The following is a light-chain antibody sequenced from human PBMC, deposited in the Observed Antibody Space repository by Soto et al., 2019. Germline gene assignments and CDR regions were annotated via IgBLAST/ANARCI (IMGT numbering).Light chain of an antibody. J-gene: IGKJ2*03. CDR2: WAS. Sequence: DIVMTQSPDSLVVSLGERATITCKSSQSVLYSSTNKNYVAWYQQKPGQSPKLLIYWASSRESRVPDRFSGSGSVTDFTLSISSLQAEDVAVYYCQQYYATPYSFGQGTKVE. CDR3: QQYYATPYS. CDR1: QSVLYSSTNKNY. V-gene: IGKV4-1*01.